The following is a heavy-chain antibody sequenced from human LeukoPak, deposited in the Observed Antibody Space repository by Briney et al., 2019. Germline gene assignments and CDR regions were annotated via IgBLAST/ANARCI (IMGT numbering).Heavy chain of an antibody. CDR3: ASGYSSSWQYYYYYMDV. V-gene: IGHV1-69*06. Sequence: SVKVSCKASGGTFSSYAISWVRQAPGQGLEWMGGIIPIFGTANYAQKFQGRVTITADKSTSTAYMELSSLRSEDTAVYYCASGYSSSWQYYYYYMDVRGKGTTVTVSS. CDR2: IIPIFGTA. D-gene: IGHD6-13*01. J-gene: IGHJ6*03. CDR1: GGTFSSYA.